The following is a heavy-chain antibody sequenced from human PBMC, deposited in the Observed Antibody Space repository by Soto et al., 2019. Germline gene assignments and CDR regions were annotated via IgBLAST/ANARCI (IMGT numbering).Heavy chain of an antibody. D-gene: IGHD5-12*01. V-gene: IGHV4-34*01. CDR1: GGSLTGYY. CDR2: IKDGGST. CDR3: ARGQDGIVATH. J-gene: IGHJ4*02. Sequence: QVQLQQWGAGLLKPSETLSLTCAVNGGSLTGYYWSWIRQPPGKGLEWIGEIKDGGSTNYSPSLRGRVTISADTSKNQFSLRLNSVTAAETDVYFCARGQDGIVATHWDQGTLVTVSS.